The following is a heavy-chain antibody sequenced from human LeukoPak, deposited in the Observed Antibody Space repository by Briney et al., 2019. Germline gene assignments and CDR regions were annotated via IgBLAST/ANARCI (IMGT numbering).Heavy chain of an antibody. V-gene: IGHV4-34*01. CDR2: INHSGST. CDR1: AGSFSGYY. D-gene: IGHD6-6*01. Sequence: SETLSLTCAVYAGSFSGYYWSWIRQPPGKGLEWIGEINHSGSTNYNPSLKSRVTISVDTSKNQFSLKLSSVTAADTAVYYCARVRQLVGIYYYYYYMDVWGKGTTVTVSS. J-gene: IGHJ6*03. CDR3: ARVRQLVGIYYYYYYMDV.